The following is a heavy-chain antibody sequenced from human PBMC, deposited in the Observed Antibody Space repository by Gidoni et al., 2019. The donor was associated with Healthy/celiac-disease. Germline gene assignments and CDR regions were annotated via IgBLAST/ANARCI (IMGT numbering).Heavy chain of an antibody. CDR3: ARDGLGSSSSFFDY. CDR2: ISYDGSNK. V-gene: IGHV3-30*01. D-gene: IGHD6-6*01. CDR1: GFTFSSYA. Sequence: QVQLVESGGGVVQPGRSLRLSCAASGFTFSSYAMHWVRQAPGKGLEWVAVISYDGSNKYYADSVKGRFTISRDKSKNTLYLQMNSLRAEDTAVYYCARDGLGSSSSFFDYWGQGTLVTVSS. J-gene: IGHJ4*02.